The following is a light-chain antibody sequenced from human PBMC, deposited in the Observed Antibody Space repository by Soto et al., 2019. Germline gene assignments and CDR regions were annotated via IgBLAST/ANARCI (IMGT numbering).Light chain of an antibody. Sequence: EIVMTQAPATLFMTKGERATLSCRASQSVSSNLAWYQQKPGQAPRLLIYGASTRATGIPARFSGSGSGTEFTLTISSLQSEDFAVYYCQHYNHWPPWTFGQGTKVDIK. CDR1: QSVSSN. V-gene: IGKV3-15*01. CDR2: GAS. CDR3: QHYNHWPPWT. J-gene: IGKJ1*01.